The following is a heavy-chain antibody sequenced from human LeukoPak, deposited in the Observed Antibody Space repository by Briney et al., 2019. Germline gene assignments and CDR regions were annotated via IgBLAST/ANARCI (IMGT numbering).Heavy chain of an antibody. V-gene: IGHV3-7*03. J-gene: IGHJ4*02. D-gene: IGHD3-22*01. Sequence: GGSLRLSCAASGFTFTNNFMSWVRQVPGKGLEWVANIKQDGSETTYADSVRGRFTISRDNSKNTLYLQMNSLRAEDTAVYYCAKSQNYYDSSGYSGYWGQGTLVTVSS. CDR2: IKQDGSET. CDR1: GFTFTNNF. CDR3: AKSQNYYDSSGYSGY.